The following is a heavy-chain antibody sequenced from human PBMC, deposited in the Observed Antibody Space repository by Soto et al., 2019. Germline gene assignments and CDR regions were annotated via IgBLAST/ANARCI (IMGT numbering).Heavy chain of an antibody. J-gene: IGHJ4*02. CDR2: VSHSGNT. CDR1: GGSFTGHF. D-gene: IGHD3-16*01. CDR3: ARAKFGTPGWHQFVN. V-gene: IGHV4-34*01. Sequence: PSETLSLTCTVSGGSFTGHFWSWVRQPPGKGLEWIGEVSHSGNTKYYPSLRSRVTLSVDSSKNQISLALTSVTAADTAVYYCARAKFGTPGWHQFVNWGQETLLTVSS.